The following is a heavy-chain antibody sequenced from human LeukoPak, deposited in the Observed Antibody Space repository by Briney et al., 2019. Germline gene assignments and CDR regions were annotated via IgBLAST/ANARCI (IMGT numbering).Heavy chain of an antibody. CDR2: INHSGST. CDR1: GGSFSGYY. D-gene: IGHD5-24*01. V-gene: IGHV4-34*01. Sequence: PSETLSLTCAVYGGSFSGYYWSWIRQPPGKGLEWIGEINHSGSTNYNPSLKSRVTISVDTSKNQFSLKLSSVTAADTAVYYCAREGRDGYNTPFDYWGQGTLVTVSS. J-gene: IGHJ4*02. CDR3: AREGRDGYNTPFDY.